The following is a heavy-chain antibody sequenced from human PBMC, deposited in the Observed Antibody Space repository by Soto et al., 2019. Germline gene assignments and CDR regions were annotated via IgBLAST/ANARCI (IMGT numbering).Heavy chain of an antibody. Sequence: ASVKVSCKASGYTFTGYGISWVRQAPGQGLEWMGWISAYNGNTDYAQKLQGRVTMTTDTSTSTAYMELRSLRSDDTAVYYCARESISYPRLVYDYIWGSYRYPVDYWGQGTLVTVSS. J-gene: IGHJ4*02. CDR3: ARESISYPRLVYDYIWGSYRYPVDY. CDR2: ISAYNGNT. V-gene: IGHV1-18*01. CDR1: GYTFTGYG. D-gene: IGHD3-16*02.